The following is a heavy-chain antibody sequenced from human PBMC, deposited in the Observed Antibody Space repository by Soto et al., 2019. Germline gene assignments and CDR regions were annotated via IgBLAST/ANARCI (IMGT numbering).Heavy chain of an antibody. CDR3: ARDKITGLFDY. CDR1: GGSISSGGYS. J-gene: IGHJ4*02. CDR2: IYYSGST. Sequence: SETLSLTCAVSGGSISSGGYSWSWIRQPPGKGLEWIGYIYYSGSTNYNPSLKSRVTISVDTSKNQFSLNLSSVTTADTAVYYCARDKITGLFDYWGQGTLVTVSS. D-gene: IGHD2-8*02. V-gene: IGHV4-61*08.